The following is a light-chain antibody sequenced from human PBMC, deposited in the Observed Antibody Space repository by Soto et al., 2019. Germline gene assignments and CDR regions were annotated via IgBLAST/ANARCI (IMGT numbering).Light chain of an antibody. V-gene: IGLV1-47*01. J-gene: IGLJ2*01. CDR2: RHD. CDR3: ASWDDSLSGPV. CDR1: VSNIGTNY. Sequence: QSVLTQPPSASGTPGQRVTISCSGSVSNIGTNYVYWYQQLPGTAPKLLIFRHDQRPSGVPDRFSGSKSGTSASLAISGLRSEDEADYYCASWDDSLSGPVFGGGTK.